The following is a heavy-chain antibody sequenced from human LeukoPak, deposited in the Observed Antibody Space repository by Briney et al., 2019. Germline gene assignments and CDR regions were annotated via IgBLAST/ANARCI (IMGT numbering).Heavy chain of an antibody. CDR2: IFPGDSET. D-gene: IGHD3-22*01. Sequence: GESPKISCTGSGYRFNNYGIVWVRQTPGEGLQWMGIIFPGDSETRYSPSSEGQVTFSADKSNTTAYLHWSSLKASDTAMYYCARRYDSSGYYPLDYFDHWGQGSLVTVSS. CDR3: ARRYDSSGYYPLDYFDH. V-gene: IGHV5-51*01. J-gene: IGHJ4*02. CDR1: GYRFNNYG.